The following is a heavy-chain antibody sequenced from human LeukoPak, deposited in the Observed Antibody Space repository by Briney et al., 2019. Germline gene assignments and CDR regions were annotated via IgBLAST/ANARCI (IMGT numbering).Heavy chain of an antibody. CDR3: ATVDYDILTGYPYFDY. Sequence: ASVKVSCKVSGYTLTELSMHWVRQAPGKGLEWMGGFDPEDGETIHAQKFQGRVTMTEDTSTDTAYMELSSLRSEDTAVYYCATVDYDILTGYPYFDYWGQGTLVTVSS. CDR2: FDPEDGET. V-gene: IGHV1-24*01. CDR1: GYTLTELS. D-gene: IGHD3-9*01. J-gene: IGHJ4*02.